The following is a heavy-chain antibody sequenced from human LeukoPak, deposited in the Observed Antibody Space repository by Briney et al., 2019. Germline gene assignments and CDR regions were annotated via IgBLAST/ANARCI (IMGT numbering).Heavy chain of an antibody. CDR3: ARATSSYFYYMDV. CDR1: GGSISSYY. J-gene: IGHJ6*03. V-gene: IGHV4-59*08. D-gene: IGHD5-12*01. CDR2: TYYSGST. Sequence: ASETLSLTCTVSGGSISSYYWSWIRQPPGKGLEWIGYTYYSGSTNYNPSLKSRVTISADTSKNQFSLNVSSVTAADTAVYYCARATSSYFYYMDVWGKGTTVTISS.